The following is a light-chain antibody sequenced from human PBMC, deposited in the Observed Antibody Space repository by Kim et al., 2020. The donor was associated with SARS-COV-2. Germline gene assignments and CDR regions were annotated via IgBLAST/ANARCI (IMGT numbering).Light chain of an antibody. CDR1: QSVNSIF. CDR3: HQYGSSPRT. V-gene: IGKV3-20*01. J-gene: IGKJ1*01. CDR2: GAS. Sequence: EIVLTQSPGTLSLSPGETATLSCRASQSVNSIFLAWYQHKPGQAPRLLIYGASSRATGIPDRFSGRGSETDFTLTISGLEPEDFAVYYYHQYGSSPRTFGQGTKVDIK.